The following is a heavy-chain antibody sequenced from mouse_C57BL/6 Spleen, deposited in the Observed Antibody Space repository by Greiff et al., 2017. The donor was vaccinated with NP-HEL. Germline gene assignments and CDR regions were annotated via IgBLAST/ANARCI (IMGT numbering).Heavy chain of an antibody. CDR1: GFSLTSYG. V-gene: IGHV2-6-1*01. Sequence: QVQLQESGPGLVAPSQSLSITCTVSGFSLTSYGVHWVRQPPGKGLEWLVVIWSDGSTTYNSALKSRLSISKDNSKSQVFLKMNSLQTDDTAMYYCARQGDDGYYAWFAYWGQGTLVTVSA. J-gene: IGHJ3*01. CDR2: IWSDGST. D-gene: IGHD2-3*01. CDR3: ARQGDDGYYAWFAY.